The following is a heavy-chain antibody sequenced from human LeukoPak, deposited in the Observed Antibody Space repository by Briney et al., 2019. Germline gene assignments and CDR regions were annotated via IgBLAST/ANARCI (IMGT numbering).Heavy chain of an antibody. D-gene: IGHD4-17*01. J-gene: IGHJ3*02. Sequence: PGGSLRLSCAASGFTFSTYAMTWVRQAPGKGLEWVSYISSSGSTIYYADSVKGRFTISRDNAKNSLYLQTNSLRAEDTAVYYCAREGNDYGDYDAFDIWGQGTMVTVSS. CDR1: GFTFSTYA. CDR3: AREGNDYGDYDAFDI. CDR2: ISSSGSTI. V-gene: IGHV3-48*03.